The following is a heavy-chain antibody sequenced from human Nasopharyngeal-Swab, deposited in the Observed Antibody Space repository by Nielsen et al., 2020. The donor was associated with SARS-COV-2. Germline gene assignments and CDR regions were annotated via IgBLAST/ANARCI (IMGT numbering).Heavy chain of an antibody. J-gene: IGHJ6*03. D-gene: IGHD2-21*02. Sequence: GGSLKLSCAASGFTFSSYSMNWVRQAPGKGLEWVSYISSSSSYIYYADSVKGRFTISRENAKNSLYLQMNSLRAGDTAVYYCARGAYCGGDCYSDYYYYMDVWGKGTTVTVSS. CDR1: GFTFSSYS. V-gene: IGHV3-21*05. CDR3: ARGAYCGGDCYSDYYYYMDV. CDR2: ISSSSSYI.